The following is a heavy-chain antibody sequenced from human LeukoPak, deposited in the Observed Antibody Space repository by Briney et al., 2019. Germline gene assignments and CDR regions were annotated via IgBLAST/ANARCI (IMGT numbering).Heavy chain of an antibody. D-gene: IGHD6-13*01. J-gene: IGHJ4*02. CDR1: GYTFTGYY. CDR3: ARVRASSSWSHADY. Sequence: ASVKVSCKASGYTFTGYYMHWVRQAPGQGLEWMGWISAYNGNTNYAQKLQGRVTMTTDTSTSTAYMELRSLRSDDTAVYYCARVRASSSWSHADYWGQGTLVTVSS. V-gene: IGHV1-18*04. CDR2: ISAYNGNT.